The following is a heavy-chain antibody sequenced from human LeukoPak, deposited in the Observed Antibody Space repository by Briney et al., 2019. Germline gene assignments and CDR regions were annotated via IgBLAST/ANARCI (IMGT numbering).Heavy chain of an antibody. V-gene: IGHV1-18*01. CDR2: ISAYNGNT. CDR3: ARDFHYYGSGSYSRQGNYYYYMDV. J-gene: IGHJ6*03. Sequence: GASVKVSCKASGYTFTSYGISWVRQAPGQGLEWMGWISAYNGNTNYAQKLQGRVTMTTDTSTSTAYMELRSLRSEDTAVYYCARDFHYYGSGSYSRQGNYYYYMDVWGKGTTVTVSS. CDR1: GYTFTSYG. D-gene: IGHD3-10*01.